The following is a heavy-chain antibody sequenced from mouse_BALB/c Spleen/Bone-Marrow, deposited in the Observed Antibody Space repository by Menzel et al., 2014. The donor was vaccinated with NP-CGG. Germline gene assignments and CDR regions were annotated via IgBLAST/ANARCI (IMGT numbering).Heavy chain of an antibody. CDR2: ISDAGSYT. CDR1: GFTFSDYY. D-gene: IGHD2-14*01. V-gene: IGHV5-4*02. J-gene: IGHJ3*01. Sequence: EVKLMESGGGLVKPGGSLKLSCAASGFTFSDYYMYWVRQTPEKRLEWVATISDAGSYTYYPDSVKGRLTISRDNAKNNLYLQMISLKSEDTAMYYCARDGDYRYAWFAYWGQGTLVTVST. CDR3: ARDGDYRYAWFAY.